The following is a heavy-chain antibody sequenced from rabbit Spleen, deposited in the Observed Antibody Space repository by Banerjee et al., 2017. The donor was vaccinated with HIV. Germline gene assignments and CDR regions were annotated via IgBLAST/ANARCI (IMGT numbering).Heavy chain of an antibody. D-gene: IGHD1-1*01. J-gene: IGHJ6*01. CDR1: GVSFSSNYY. V-gene: IGHV1S40*01. CDR2: IDSGSSAFT. Sequence: QSLEESGGDLVKPGASLALTCTASGVSFSSNYYMCWVRQAPGKGLEWIACIDSGSSAFTYFASWATGRFTISKTSSTTVTLQMTRLTAADTATYFCARDTSSSFSSYGMDLWGPGTLVTVS. CDR3: ARDTSSSFSSYGMDL.